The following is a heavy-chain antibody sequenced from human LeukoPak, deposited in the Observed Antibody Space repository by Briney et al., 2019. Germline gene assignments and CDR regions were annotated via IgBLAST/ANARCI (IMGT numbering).Heavy chain of an antibody. CDR2: IFSSGST. Sequence: GGSLRLSCAASGSTVSRNYMSWVRQSPGKGLYWVSVIFSSGSTYYADSVRGRFTISRDNSKNMLYLQMNSLRAEDTAVYYCARVKWELPDLWGQGTLVTVSS. CDR1: GSTVSRNY. CDR3: ARVKWELPDL. J-gene: IGHJ4*02. D-gene: IGHD1-26*01. V-gene: IGHV3-53*01.